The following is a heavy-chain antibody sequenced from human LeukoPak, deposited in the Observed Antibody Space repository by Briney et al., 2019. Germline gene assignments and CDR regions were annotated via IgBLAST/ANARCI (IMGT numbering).Heavy chain of an antibody. CDR3: AKAIQGRTWYYYYAMDV. Sequence: GGSLRLSCAASGFTFDDYAMHWVRQAPGKGLEWVSGISWNSGSIGYADSVKGRFTISRDNAKNSLYLQMNSLRAEDTALYYCAKAIQGRTWYYYYAMDVWGQGTTVTVSS. CDR1: GFTFDDYA. J-gene: IGHJ6*02. D-gene: IGHD3-10*01. V-gene: IGHV3-9*01. CDR2: ISWNSGSI.